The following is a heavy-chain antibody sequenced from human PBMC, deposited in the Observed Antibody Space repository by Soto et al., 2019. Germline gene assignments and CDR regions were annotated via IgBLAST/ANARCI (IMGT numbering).Heavy chain of an antibody. Sequence: QVLLQESGPGLVKSSQTLSLTCTVSGGSISSGDYSWSWVRQSPGKGLEWIGHIYNSGITYYNPSLKSRVVIFIDTSRNQFSLRLNSLTAADRAVYFCARGVTVFGLVSRFWFDPWGQGTVVTVSS. CDR1: GGSISSGDYS. V-gene: IGHV4-30-4*01. D-gene: IGHD3-3*01. CDR2: IYNSGIT. CDR3: ARGVTVFGLVSRFWFDP. J-gene: IGHJ5*02.